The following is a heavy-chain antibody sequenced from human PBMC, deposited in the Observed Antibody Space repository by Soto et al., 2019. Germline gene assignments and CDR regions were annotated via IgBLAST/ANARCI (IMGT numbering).Heavy chain of an antibody. CDR2: IWYDGSNK. D-gene: IGHD3-22*01. CDR3: ARDRDTYYYDSSGYYPY. V-gene: IGHV3-33*01. J-gene: IGHJ4*02. CDR1: GFTFSSYG. Sequence: GESLKISCAASGFTFSSYGMHWVRQAPGKGLEWVAVIWYDGSNKYYADSVKGRFTISRDNSKNTLYLQMNSLRAEDTAVYYCARDRDTYYYDSSGYYPYWGQGTLVTVSS.